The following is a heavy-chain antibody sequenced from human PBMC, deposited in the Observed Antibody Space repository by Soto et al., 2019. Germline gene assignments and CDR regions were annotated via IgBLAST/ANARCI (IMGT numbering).Heavy chain of an antibody. CDR1: GFTFSSNA. Sequence: EVQLLESGGGLVQPGGSLRISCIGSGFTFSSNAMSWVRQAPGKGLEWVSAISGSGGTTYYADSVKGRFAVSRDNSNNTLYLQMNSLRAEDTAVYYCAQQRAGFGSGSDTYYFDYWGQGTLVTVSS. D-gene: IGHD3-10*01. V-gene: IGHV3-23*01. J-gene: IGHJ4*02. CDR3: AQQRAGFGSGSDTYYFDY. CDR2: ISGSGGTT.